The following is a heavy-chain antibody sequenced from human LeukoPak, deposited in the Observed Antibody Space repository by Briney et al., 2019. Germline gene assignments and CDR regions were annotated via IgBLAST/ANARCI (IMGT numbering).Heavy chain of an antibody. CDR3: ARDRGFGGVIVKYYFDY. D-gene: IGHD3-16*02. J-gene: IGHJ4*02. CDR2: ISSSTSTI. Sequence: GGSLRLSCAASGFTFSSYSMNWVRQAPGKGLEWVSYISSSTSTIYYADSVKGRFTISRDNAKNSLYLQMNSLRAEDTAVYYCARDRGFGGVIVKYYFDYWGQGTLVTVSS. CDR1: GFTFSSYS. V-gene: IGHV3-48*01.